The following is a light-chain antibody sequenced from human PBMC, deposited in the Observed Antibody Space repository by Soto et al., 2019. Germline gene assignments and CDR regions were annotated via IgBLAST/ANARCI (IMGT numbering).Light chain of an antibody. Sequence: EIVLMQSPGTLSLSPGESATLSCRASQSVSSNYLAWYQQKPGQAPRLLIYGASSRATGIPDRFSGSGSGTDFTLTISRLEPEDVAVYFCQQYSSSGWTFGQGTKVEFK. CDR1: QSVSSNY. CDR3: QQYSSSGWT. CDR2: GAS. V-gene: IGKV3-20*01. J-gene: IGKJ1*01.